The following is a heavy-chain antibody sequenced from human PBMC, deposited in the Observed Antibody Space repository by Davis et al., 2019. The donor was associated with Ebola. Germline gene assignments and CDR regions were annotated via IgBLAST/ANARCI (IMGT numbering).Heavy chain of an antibody. V-gene: IGHV3-23*01. J-gene: IGHJ5*02. D-gene: IGHD1-26*01. CDR2: ISGSGGST. CDR3: ARGGCELLRWNWFDP. CDR1: GFTFSSYA. Sequence: GESLKISCAASGFTFSSYAMSWVRQAPGKGLEWVSAISGSGGSTYYADSVKGRFTISRDNSKNTLYLQMNSLRDEDTAVYYCARGGCELLRWNWFDPWGQGTLVTVSS.